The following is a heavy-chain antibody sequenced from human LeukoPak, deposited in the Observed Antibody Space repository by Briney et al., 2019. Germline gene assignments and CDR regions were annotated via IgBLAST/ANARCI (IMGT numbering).Heavy chain of an antibody. CDR3: AKDGTPYYYGMDV. CDR2: ISYDGSNK. D-gene: IGHD1-26*01. V-gene: IGHV3-30*18. J-gene: IGHJ6*02. Sequence: GRSLRLSCAASGFTFSSYGMHWVRQAPGKGLEWVAVISYDGSNKYYADSVKGRFTISRDNSKNTLYLQMNSLRAEDTAVYYCAKDGTPYYYGMDVWGQGTTVTVSS. CDR1: GFTFSSYG.